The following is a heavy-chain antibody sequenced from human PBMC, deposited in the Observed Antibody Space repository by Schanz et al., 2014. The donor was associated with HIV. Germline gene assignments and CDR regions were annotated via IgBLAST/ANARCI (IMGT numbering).Heavy chain of an antibody. V-gene: IGHV3-23*01. J-gene: IGHJ6*02. D-gene: IGHD3-16*01. CDR1: GGSFSGYF. CDR2: ISGSGGST. CDR3: AKDEGGGYYYYGMDV. Sequence: VQLHQSGAGLLKPSETLSLTCAVYGGSFSGYFWSWVRQAPGKGLEWVSDISGSGGSTYYADSVKGRFTISRDNSKNTLSLQMSSLRAEDTAVYYCAKDEGGGYYYYGMDVWGQGTTVTVSS.